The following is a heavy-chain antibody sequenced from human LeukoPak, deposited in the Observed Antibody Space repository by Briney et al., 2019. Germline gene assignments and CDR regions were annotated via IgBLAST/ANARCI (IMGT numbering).Heavy chain of an antibody. V-gene: IGHV3-43*01. J-gene: IGHJ4*02. CDR1: GFTFEDYT. D-gene: IGHD3-22*01. Sequence: PGGSLRLSCAASGFTFEDYTMHWVRQGPGKTLEWVSLISWDGTTYYADSLKGRFTISRDNSKNSLYLQMDTLTTDDAAFYYCVKDLGYESSGSVIENWGQGTLVTVSS. CDR3: VKDLGYESSGSVIEN. CDR2: ISWDGTT.